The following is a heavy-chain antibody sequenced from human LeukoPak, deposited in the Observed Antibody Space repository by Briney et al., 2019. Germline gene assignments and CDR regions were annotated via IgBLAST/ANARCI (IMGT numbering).Heavy chain of an antibody. Sequence: PGRSLRLSCAASGFTFSSYGMHWVRQAPGKGLEWVAVISYDGSSKYYADSVKGRFTISRDNSKNTLYLQMNSLRAEDTAVYYCARTYYGSGSYGLYFDYWGQGTLVTVSS. CDR2: ISYDGSSK. D-gene: IGHD3-10*01. CDR1: GFTFSSYG. V-gene: IGHV3-30*03. CDR3: ARTYYGSGSYGLYFDY. J-gene: IGHJ4*02.